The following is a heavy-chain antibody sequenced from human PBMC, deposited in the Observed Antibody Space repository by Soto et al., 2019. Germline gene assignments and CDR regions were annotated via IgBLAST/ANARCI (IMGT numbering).Heavy chain of an antibody. CDR3: ARDQEEELHNWFDP. V-gene: IGHV4-61*01. CDR2: IYYSGGT. Sequence: PSETLSLTCTVSGVSVSSGSHYWTWIRQPPGKGLEWIGHIYYSGGTHYNPSLKNRVTISVDTSKNQFSLKLSSVTAADTAIYYCARDQEEELHNWFDPWGQGTLVTVSS. J-gene: IGHJ5*02. CDR1: GVSVSSGSHY. D-gene: IGHD1-7*01.